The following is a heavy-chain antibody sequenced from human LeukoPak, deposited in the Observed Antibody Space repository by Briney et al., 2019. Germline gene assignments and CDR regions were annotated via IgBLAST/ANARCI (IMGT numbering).Heavy chain of an antibody. CDR1: GGSISSYY. V-gene: IGHV4-59*01. CDR3: ARTFGYSYGIAFDY. J-gene: IGHJ4*02. CDR2: VYYTGST. D-gene: IGHD5-18*01. Sequence: SETLSLTCTVSGGSISSYYWSWVRQPPGKGLEWIGFVYYTGSTSYSPSLKSRVTISVDTSKNQFSLKLSSVTAADTAVYYCARTFGYSYGIAFDYWGQGTLVTVSS.